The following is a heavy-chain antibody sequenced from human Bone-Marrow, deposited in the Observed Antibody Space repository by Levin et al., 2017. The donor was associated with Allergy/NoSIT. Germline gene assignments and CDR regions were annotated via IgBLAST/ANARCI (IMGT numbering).Heavy chain of an antibody. D-gene: IGHD2-2*01. V-gene: IGHV3-30*18. CDR1: GFTFSRFG. CDR2: ISYDGIKD. CDR3: AKDAKDCISISCQNYFYGMDV. J-gene: IGHJ6*02. Sequence: QAGGSLRLSCAASGFTFSRFGMHWVRQAPGKGLEWVAVISYDGIKDFYIDSVKGRFTISRDNSKNTLYLQMNSLRDEETAVYYCAKDAKDCISISCQNYFYGMDVWGQGTTVTVAS.